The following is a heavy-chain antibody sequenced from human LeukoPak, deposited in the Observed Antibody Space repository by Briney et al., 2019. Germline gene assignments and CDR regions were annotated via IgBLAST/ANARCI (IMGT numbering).Heavy chain of an antibody. V-gene: IGHV4-59*01. CDR3: AKFRYCSGGSCYTHFDY. CDR2: IYYSGST. CDR1: GGSISSYY. J-gene: IGHJ4*02. Sequence: PSETLSLTCTVSGGSISSYYWSWIRQPPGKGLEWIGYIYYSGSTNYNPSLKSRVTIPVDTSKNQFSLKLSSVTAADTAVYYCAKFRYCSGGSCYTHFDYWGQGTLVTVSS. D-gene: IGHD2-15*01.